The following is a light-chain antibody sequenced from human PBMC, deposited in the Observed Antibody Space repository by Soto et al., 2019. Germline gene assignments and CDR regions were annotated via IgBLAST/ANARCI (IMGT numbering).Light chain of an antibody. Sequence: QSALTQPASVSGSPGQSITISCTGTSSDIGRYNYVSWYQHSPGKAPNLIIYDVSDRPSGVSNRFSGSKSGTTASLTISGLQAEDEADYYCGSYTSSDTMIFGGGTKLTVL. CDR2: DVS. CDR3: GSYTSSDTMI. V-gene: IGLV2-14*03. CDR1: SSDIGRYNY. J-gene: IGLJ2*01.